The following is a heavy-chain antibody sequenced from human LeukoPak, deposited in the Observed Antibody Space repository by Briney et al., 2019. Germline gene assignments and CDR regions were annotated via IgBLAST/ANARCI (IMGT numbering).Heavy chain of an antibody. CDR2: LNSDGSST. CDR1: GFTFSSYW. J-gene: IGHJ3*02. D-gene: IGHD5-18*01. Sequence: PGGSLRLSCAASGFTFSSYWMHWVRQAPGKGLVWVSRLNSDGSSTSYADSVKGRFTISRDNAKNTLYPQMNSLRAEDTAVYYCARGGAYSYGPLDIWGQGTMVTVSS. V-gene: IGHV3-74*01. CDR3: ARGGAYSYGPLDI.